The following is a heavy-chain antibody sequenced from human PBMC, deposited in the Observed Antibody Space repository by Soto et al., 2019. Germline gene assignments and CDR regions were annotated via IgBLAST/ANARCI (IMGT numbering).Heavy chain of an antibody. J-gene: IGHJ6*02. CDR3: ASRPFYYYGLDV. Sequence: SSETLSLTCTVSGGSITTACYSWSWIRQPPGKALEWIGYVYHTGNAYPKPSLKSRVTISLDRSKNQFSLKMTSVTAADTALYYCASRPFYYYGLDVLGQGTTVTVSS. V-gene: IGHV4-30-2*01. CDR1: GGSITTACYS. CDR2: VYHTGNA.